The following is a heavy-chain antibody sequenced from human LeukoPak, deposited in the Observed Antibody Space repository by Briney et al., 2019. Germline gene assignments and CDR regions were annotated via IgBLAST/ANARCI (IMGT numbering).Heavy chain of an antibody. Sequence: KARGSLRLSCAASGFTFSNFAMTWVRQAPGKGLEWVSSIVGSSSTYYADSLKGRLTISRDNAKNSLYLQMNSLRAEDTAVYYCARIGAGSSRDYWGQGTLVTVSS. D-gene: IGHD6-13*01. CDR1: GFTFSNFA. V-gene: IGHV3-21*01. CDR3: ARIGAGSSRDY. CDR2: IVGSSST. J-gene: IGHJ4*02.